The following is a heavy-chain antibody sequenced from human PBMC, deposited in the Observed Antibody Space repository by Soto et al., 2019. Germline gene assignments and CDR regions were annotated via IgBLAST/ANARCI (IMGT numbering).Heavy chain of an antibody. CDR2: INDYGTTI. V-gene: IGHV3-74*01. D-gene: IGHD1-1*01. Sequence: GGSLRLSCAASGFPLGNYWMHWVGQAPGKGLVGVSRINDYGTTINYAESVEGRLIISRDDAKSEVYLQMNNLRAEDSAVYYCARGGLEPFVYWGQGALVTV. CDR1: GFPLGNYW. J-gene: IGHJ4*02. CDR3: ARGGLEPFVY.